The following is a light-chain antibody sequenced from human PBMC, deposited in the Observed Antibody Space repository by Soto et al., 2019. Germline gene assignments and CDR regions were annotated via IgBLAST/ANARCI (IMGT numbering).Light chain of an antibody. V-gene: IGLV2-23*01. CDR1: SSDVGSYNL. CDR2: EGS. J-gene: IGLJ2*01. CDR3: AAWDDRVNGVV. Sequence: QSALTQPASVSGSPGQSITISCTGTSSDVGSYNLVSWYQQHPGKAPKLMIYEGSKRPSGVSNRFSGSKSGNTASLTISGLQAEDEADYYCAAWDDRVNGVVFGGGTKLTVL.